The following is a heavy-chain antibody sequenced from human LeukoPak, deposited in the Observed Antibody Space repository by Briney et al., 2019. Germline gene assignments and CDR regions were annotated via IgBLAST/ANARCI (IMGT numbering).Heavy chain of an antibody. CDR1: GFTFSADS. CDR3: AKDSGSGWTFDY. D-gene: IGHD6-19*01. J-gene: IGHJ4*02. Sequence: GGSLRLSCAASGFTFSADSMNWVRQAPGTGLEWVSFISSTSSYIYYADSVKGRFTISRDNAKNSLYLQMNSLRAEDTAVYYCAKDSGSGWTFDYWGQGTLVTVSS. V-gene: IGHV3-21*01. CDR2: ISSTSSYI.